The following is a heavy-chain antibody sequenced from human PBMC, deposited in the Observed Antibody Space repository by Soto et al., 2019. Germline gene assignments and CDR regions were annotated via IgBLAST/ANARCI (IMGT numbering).Heavy chain of an antibody. CDR1: GFPFSSYA. J-gene: IGHJ4*02. CDR3: ARDLSH. CDR2: IYGASTTT. Sequence: DVQLVGSGGGLVQPGGSLRLSCVASGFPFSSYAMHWVRQAPGKGLEWISYIYGASTTTFYADSVKGRFTVSRDNAKNSVYLQMSSLRHEDTAFYYCARDLSHWGQGMLVAVSS. V-gene: IGHV3-48*02.